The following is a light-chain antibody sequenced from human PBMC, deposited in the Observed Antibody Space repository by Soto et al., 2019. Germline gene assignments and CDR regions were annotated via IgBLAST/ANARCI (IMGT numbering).Light chain of an antibody. CDR3: QQDNSYSWT. Sequence: DIQMTQSPSTLSASVGDTVTITCRASQSFSNRLAWYQQKPGTAPKFLIYKAASLESGVPSRFCGSGAGTEFTLTISSLQPDDFATYYCQQDNSYSWTFGQGTKVEIK. CDR1: QSFSNR. V-gene: IGKV1-5*03. J-gene: IGKJ1*01. CDR2: KAA.